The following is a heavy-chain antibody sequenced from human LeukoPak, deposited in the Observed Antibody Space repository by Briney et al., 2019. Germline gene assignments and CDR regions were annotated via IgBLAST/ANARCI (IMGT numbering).Heavy chain of an antibody. V-gene: IGHV3-7*01. CDR3: ARGYWQLGY. CDR1: GLTFSSYW. D-gene: IGHD1-26*01. CDR2: IKQDGSEK. J-gene: IGHJ4*02. Sequence: QPGGSLRLSCAVSGLTFSSYWMSRVRHAPGKWLEWVANIKQDGSEKYYVDSVKGRFTISRDNAKNPLYLQMNSLGAEDTAVYYCARGYWQLGYWGQGTLVTASS.